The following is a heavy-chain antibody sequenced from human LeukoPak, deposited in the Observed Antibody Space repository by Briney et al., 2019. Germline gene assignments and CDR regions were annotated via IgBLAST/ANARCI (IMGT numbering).Heavy chain of an antibody. Sequence: PSETLSLTCAVYGGSFSSYYWSWIRQPPGKGLEWIGYIYYSGSTNYNPSLKSRVTISVDTSKNQFSLKLSSVTAADTAVYYCARDGPADYYHYYMDVWGKGTTVTVSS. D-gene: IGHD6-13*01. CDR2: IYYSGST. CDR3: ARDGPADYYHYYMDV. J-gene: IGHJ6*03. V-gene: IGHV4-59*01. CDR1: GGSFSSYY.